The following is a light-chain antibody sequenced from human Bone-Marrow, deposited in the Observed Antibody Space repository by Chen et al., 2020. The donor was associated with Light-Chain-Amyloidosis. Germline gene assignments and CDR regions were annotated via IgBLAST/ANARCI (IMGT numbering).Light chain of an antibody. Sequence: SYVLTQPSSVSVAPGQPATSACGGNNIGSTSVPWYQQTPGPAPLLVVYEDSDRPSWIPERLSCSNSGNTATLTISRVEAGDEADYYCQVWDRSSDRPVFGGGTKLTVL. J-gene: IGLJ3*02. CDR2: EDS. CDR3: QVWDRSSDRPV. V-gene: IGLV3-21*02. CDR1: NIGSTS.